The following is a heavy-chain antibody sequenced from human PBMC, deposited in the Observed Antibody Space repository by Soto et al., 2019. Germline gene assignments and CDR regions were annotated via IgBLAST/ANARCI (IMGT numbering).Heavy chain of an antibody. CDR1: GYTFTIYW. Sequence: GESLKSSCQVSGYTFTIYWIGWVRQMPGKGLEWMGIIYPSDSDTRYSPSFQGQVTISADQYINTAYLQWDSLKASDTAIYYCARPANTVADHFDLWGQGTPVTVSS. D-gene: IGHD4-17*01. CDR2: IYPSDSDT. CDR3: ARPANTVADHFDL. J-gene: IGHJ4*02. V-gene: IGHV5-51*01.